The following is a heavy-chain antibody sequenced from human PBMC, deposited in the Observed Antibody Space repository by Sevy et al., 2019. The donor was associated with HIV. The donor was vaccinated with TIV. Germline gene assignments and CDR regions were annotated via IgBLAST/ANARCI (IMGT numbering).Heavy chain of an antibody. CDR3: VIEGCTKPHDF. V-gene: IGHV3-23*01. Sequence: GGSLRLSCAASGFTFSRYTMTWVRQAPGKGLEWVSTFCFGDGTMNYADSAKGRFTISRDNSKNTLYLQMNSLRAEDTAIYYCVIEGCTKPHDFWGQGTLVTVSS. D-gene: IGHD2-8*01. CDR1: GFTFSRYT. J-gene: IGHJ4*02. CDR2: FCFGDGTM.